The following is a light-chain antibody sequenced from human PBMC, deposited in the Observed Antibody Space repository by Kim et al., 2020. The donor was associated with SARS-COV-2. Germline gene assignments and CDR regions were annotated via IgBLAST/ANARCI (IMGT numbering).Light chain of an antibody. V-gene: IGKV3-20*01. Sequence: LSPGERATLSCRASQSVSSSYLAWYQQKPGQAPRLLIYGASSRATGIPDRFSGSGSGTNFTLTISRLEPEDFAVYYCQQYGSSPYTFGQGTKLEI. CDR3: QQYGSSPYT. J-gene: IGKJ2*01. CDR1: QSVSSSY. CDR2: GAS.